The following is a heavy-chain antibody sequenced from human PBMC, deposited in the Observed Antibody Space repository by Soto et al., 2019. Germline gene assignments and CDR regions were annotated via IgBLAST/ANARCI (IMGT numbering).Heavy chain of an antibody. V-gene: IGHV4-34*01. CDR2: INHSGST. CDR1: GGSFSGYY. D-gene: IGHD1-1*01. CDR3: ARGRTNRRPYYMDV. J-gene: IGHJ6*03. Sequence: SETLSLPCAVYGGSFSGYYWSWIRQPPGKGLEWIGEINHSGSTNYNPSLKSRVTISVDTSKNQFSLKLSSVTAADTAVYYCARGRTNRRPYYMDVWGKGTTVTVSS.